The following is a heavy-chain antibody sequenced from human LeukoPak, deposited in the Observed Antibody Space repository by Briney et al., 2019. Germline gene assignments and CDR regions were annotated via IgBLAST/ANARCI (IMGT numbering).Heavy chain of an antibody. J-gene: IGHJ4*02. CDR2: ISGSGGST. CDR3: AKAASHAILGIGEY. Sequence: GGSLRLSCAASGFTFSSYAMSWVRQAPGKGLEWVSAISGSGGSTYFADSVKGRFTISRDNSKNTLYLQMNSLRAEDTAVYYCAKAASHAILGIGEYWGQGTLVTVSS. V-gene: IGHV3-23*01. CDR1: GFTFSSYA. D-gene: IGHD3-3*02.